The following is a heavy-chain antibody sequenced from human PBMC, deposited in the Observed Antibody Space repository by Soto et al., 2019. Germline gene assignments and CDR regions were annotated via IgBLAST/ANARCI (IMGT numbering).Heavy chain of an antibody. Sequence: QVQLVESGGDLVKPGGSLRLSCAASGFSFSDYFMSWIRQSPGKGLEWVSYTTKTGSTSNYADSVKGRFTISRDNAKNSLYLQMNSLRAEDTAIYYCAREMSGHYFTFDLWGRGTMVTVSS. J-gene: IGHJ3*01. CDR3: AREMSGHYFTFDL. D-gene: IGHD3-3*01. CDR1: GFSFSDYF. CDR2: TTKTGSTS. V-gene: IGHV3-11*01.